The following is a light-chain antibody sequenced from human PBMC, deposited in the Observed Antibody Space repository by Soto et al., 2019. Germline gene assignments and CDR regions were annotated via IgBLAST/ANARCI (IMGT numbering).Light chain of an antibody. CDR3: QQYYNTPRT. J-gene: IGKJ4*01. CDR1: QSVLYSSNNRNY. V-gene: IGKV4-1*01. Sequence: IVMTQSPDSLAVSLGERATINCKSSQSVLYSSNNRNYLAWYQQKPGTPPKLLIYSASALESGVPARFSGSGSGTDFTLTISSLQAEDVAVYYCQQYYNTPRTFGGGTKVEIK. CDR2: SAS.